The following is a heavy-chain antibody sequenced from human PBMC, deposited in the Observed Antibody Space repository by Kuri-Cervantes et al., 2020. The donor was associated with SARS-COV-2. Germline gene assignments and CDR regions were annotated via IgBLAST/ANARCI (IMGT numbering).Heavy chain of an antibody. CDR2: IYISGST. CDR1: GGSISSYY. V-gene: IGHV4-4*07. Sequence: SETLSLTCTVSGGSISSYYWSWIRQPAGKGLEWIGRIYISGSTNYNPSLKSRVTMSVDTSKNQFSLKLSSVTAADTAVYYCAREDIVVVPAASDAFDIWGQGTMVTDSS. D-gene: IGHD2-2*01. CDR3: AREDIVVVPAASDAFDI. J-gene: IGHJ3*02.